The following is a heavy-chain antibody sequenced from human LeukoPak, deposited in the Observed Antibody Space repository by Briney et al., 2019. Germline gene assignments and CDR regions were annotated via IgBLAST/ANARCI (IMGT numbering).Heavy chain of an antibody. V-gene: IGHV3-30*18. CDR2: ISYDGSNK. CDR1: GFTFSSYG. CDR3: AKDVQWWHLYGMDV. D-gene: IGHD2-15*01. Sequence: GGSLRLSCAASGFTFSSYGLHWVRQAPGKGLEWVADISYDGSNKYYADSVKGRFTISRDNSKNTLYLQMNSLRAEDTAVYYGAKDVQWWHLYGMDVWGQGTTVTVSS. J-gene: IGHJ6*02.